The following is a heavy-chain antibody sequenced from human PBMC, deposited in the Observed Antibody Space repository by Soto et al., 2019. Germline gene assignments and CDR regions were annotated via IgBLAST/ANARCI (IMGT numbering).Heavy chain of an antibody. CDR3: AKVRCSGGSCYRVAFDI. CDR2: ISWNSGSI. D-gene: IGHD2-15*01. J-gene: IGHJ3*02. V-gene: IGHV3-9*01. Sequence: GGSLRLSCAASGFTFDDYAMHWVRQAPGKGLEWVSGISWNSGSIGYADSVKGRFTISRDNAKNSLYLQMNSLRAEDTALYYCAKVRCSGGSCYRVAFDIWGQGTMVTISS. CDR1: GFTFDDYA.